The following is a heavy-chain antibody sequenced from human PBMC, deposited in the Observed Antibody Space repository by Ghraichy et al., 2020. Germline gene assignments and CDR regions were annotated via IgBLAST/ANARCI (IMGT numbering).Heavy chain of an antibody. J-gene: IGHJ4*02. CDR1: GFTFRNYG. CDR2: ISAGGGNT. D-gene: IGHD5-18*01. V-gene: IGHV3-23*01. CDR3: AKDLGYSYGYEHYFDS. Sequence: GGSLRLSCSASGFTFRNYGINWVRQAPGKGLEWVSEISAGGGNTHYADSVKGRFTISRDDSRNTLYLQMSGLRVEDTAVYYCAKDLGYSYGYEHYFDSWGQGTQVTVSS.